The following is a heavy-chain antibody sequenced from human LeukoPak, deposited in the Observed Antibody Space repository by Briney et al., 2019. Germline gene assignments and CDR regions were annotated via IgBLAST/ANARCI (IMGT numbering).Heavy chain of an antibody. CDR2: IIPIFGTA. Sequence: GASVEVSCKASGGTFSSYAISWVRQAPGQGLEWMGGIIPIFGTANYAQKFQGRVTITADESTSTAYMELSSLRSEDTAVYYCARVDTAMVTSSKFPFDYWGQGTLVTVSS. J-gene: IGHJ4*02. CDR1: GGTFSSYA. D-gene: IGHD5-18*01. V-gene: IGHV1-69*13. CDR3: ARVDTAMVTSSKFPFDY.